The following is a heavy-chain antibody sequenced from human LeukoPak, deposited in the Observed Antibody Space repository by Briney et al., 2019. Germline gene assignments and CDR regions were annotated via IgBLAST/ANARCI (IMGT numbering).Heavy chain of an antibody. CDR1: GFTFSSYG. Sequence: GGSLSLSCAASGFTFSSYGMPWVRQAPGKGLEGVPVTWSDGNKKYYADSVKGRFTISKDNSKNTLYLQMNSLRAEDTAVYYCARDHSSGWYYIDYWGQGTLVTVSS. CDR2: TWSDGNKK. V-gene: IGHV3-33*01. J-gene: IGHJ4*02. CDR3: ARDHSSGWYYIDY. D-gene: IGHD6-19*01.